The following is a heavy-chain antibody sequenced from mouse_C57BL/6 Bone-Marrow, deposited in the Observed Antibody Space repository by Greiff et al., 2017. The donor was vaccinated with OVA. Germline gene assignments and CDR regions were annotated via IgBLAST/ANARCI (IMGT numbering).Heavy chain of an antibody. Sequence: EVMLVESGGGLVQPGGSLSLSCAASGFTFTDYYMSWVRQPPGKALEWLGFIRNKANGYTTEYSASVKGRFTISRDNSQSILYLQMNALRAEDSATYYCARSPPYSYFDVWGTGTTVTVSS. CDR2: IRNKANGYTT. J-gene: IGHJ1*03. CDR3: ARSPPYSYFDV. CDR1: GFTFTDYY. V-gene: IGHV7-3*01.